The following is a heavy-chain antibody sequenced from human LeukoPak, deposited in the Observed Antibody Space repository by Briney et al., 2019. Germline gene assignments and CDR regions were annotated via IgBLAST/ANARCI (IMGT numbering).Heavy chain of an antibody. CDR2: IDHTNST. J-gene: IGHJ5*02. CDR1: GGXFYGCSLSSFY. CDR3: ARVAYGSGWYNWFDP. D-gene: IGHD6-19*01. Sequence: SETLSLTCAVYGGXFYGCSLSSFYCSWIRQPPGKGLEWIGEIDHTNSTNSNPSPKSRVTLSIDKSKNQFSLKLASVTAADTAVYYCARVAYGSGWYNWFDPWGQGTLVTVSS. V-gene: IGHV4-34*01.